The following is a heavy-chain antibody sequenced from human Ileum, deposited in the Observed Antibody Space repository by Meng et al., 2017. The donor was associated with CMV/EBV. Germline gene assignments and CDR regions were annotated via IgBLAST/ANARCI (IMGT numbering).Heavy chain of an antibody. D-gene: IGHD2-2*01. CDR2: ISSSSSYI. V-gene: IGHV3-21*01. CDR1: GFTFSSYS. J-gene: IGHJ4*02. Sequence: GESLKISCAASGFTFSSYSMNWVRQAPGKGLEWVSFISSSSSYIYYADSVKGRFTISRDNAKNSLYLQMNSLRAEDTGVYYCARSYFHCSSTSCPDYWGQGTLVTVSS. CDR3: ARSYFHCSSTSCPDY.